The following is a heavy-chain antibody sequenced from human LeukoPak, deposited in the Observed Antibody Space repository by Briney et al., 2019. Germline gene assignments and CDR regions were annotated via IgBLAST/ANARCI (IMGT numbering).Heavy chain of an antibody. D-gene: IGHD6-19*01. CDR1: GFTFSSYS. J-gene: IGHJ4*02. CDR2: ISSSSSTI. V-gene: IGHV3-48*01. CDR3: ARLRIAVANKWGFDY. Sequence: GGSLRLSCAASGFTFSSYSMNWVRQAPGKGLEWVSYISSSSSTIYYADSVKGRFTISRDNAKNSLYLQMNSLRAEDTAVYYCARLRIAVANKWGFDYWGQGTLVTVSS.